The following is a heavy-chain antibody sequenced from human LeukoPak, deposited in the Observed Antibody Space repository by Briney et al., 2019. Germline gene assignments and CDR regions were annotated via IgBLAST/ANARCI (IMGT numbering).Heavy chain of an antibody. CDR2: IYYSGST. J-gene: IGHJ5*02. CDR1: GGSISSHY. CDR3: ARRVIRDYSNLYYYPGENWFDP. Sequence: SETLSLTCTVSGGSISSHYWSWIRQPPGKGLEWIGYIYYSGSTNYNPSLKSRVTISVDTSKNQFSLKLSSVTAADTAVYYCARRVIRDYSNLYYYPGENWFDPWGQGTLVTVSS. V-gene: IGHV4-59*11. D-gene: IGHD4-11*01.